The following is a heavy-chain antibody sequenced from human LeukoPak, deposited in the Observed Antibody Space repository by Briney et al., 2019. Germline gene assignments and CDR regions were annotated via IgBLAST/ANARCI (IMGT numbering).Heavy chain of an antibody. Sequence: PGGSLRLSCAASGFTFSGYSMNWVRQAPGKGLEWVSSISGSSSYIYYADSVKGRFTISRDNAKNSLYLQMNSLRAEDTAVHYCARDQEGYGGNSAYAFDIWGQGTMVTVSS. V-gene: IGHV3-21*06. CDR1: GFTFSGYS. CDR2: ISGSSSYI. D-gene: IGHD4-23*01. CDR3: ARDQEGYGGNSAYAFDI. J-gene: IGHJ3*02.